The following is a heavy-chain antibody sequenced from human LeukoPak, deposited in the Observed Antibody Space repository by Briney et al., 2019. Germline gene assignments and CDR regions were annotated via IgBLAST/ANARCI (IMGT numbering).Heavy chain of an antibody. CDR1: EFTFRSYA. D-gene: IGHD3-22*01. V-gene: IGHV3-23*01. CDR3: AKFDYYDSSGYYNKVLDAFDI. Sequence: PGGSLRLSCGASEFTFRSYAMSWVRQAPGKGLEWVSAISGSGGSTYYADSVKGRFTISRDNSKNTLYLQMNSLRAEDTAVYYCAKFDYYDSSGYYNKVLDAFDIWGQGTMVTVSS. CDR2: ISGSGGST. J-gene: IGHJ3*02.